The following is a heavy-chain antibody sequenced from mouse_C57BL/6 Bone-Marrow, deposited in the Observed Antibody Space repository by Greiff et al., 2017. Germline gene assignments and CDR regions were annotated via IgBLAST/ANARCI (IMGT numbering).Heavy chain of an antibody. CDR2: IDPSDSYT. V-gene: IGHV1-69*01. CDR1: GYTFTSYW. J-gene: IGHJ4*01. Sequence: QVQLQQPGAELVMPGASVKLSCKASGYTFTSYWMHWVKQRPGQGLEWIGEIDPSDSYTNYNQKLKGKSTLTVDKSSSTAYMQPSSLTSEDSAVYYCARRGNYFYAMDYWGQGTSGTGAS. CDR3: ARRGNYFYAMDY. D-gene: IGHD2-1*01.